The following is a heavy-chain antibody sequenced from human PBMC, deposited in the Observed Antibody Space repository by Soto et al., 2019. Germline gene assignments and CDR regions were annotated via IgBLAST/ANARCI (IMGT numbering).Heavy chain of an antibody. CDR2: IYYSGST. CDR3: ARPSSSTVTTGATFDI. D-gene: IGHD4-17*01. J-gene: IGHJ3*02. CDR1: GGSISSYY. V-gene: IGHV4-59*08. Sequence: PSETLSLTCTVSGGSISSYYWSWIRQPPGKGLEWIGYIYYSGSTNYNPSLKSRVTISVDTSKNQFSLKVNSVTAADTAVYYCARPSSSTVTTGATFDIWGQGTMVTVSS.